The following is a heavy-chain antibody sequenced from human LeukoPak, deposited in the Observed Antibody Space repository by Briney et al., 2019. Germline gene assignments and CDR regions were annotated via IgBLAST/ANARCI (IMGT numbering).Heavy chain of an antibody. CDR2: VYPGDSDT. CDR1: GYAFTDFW. J-gene: IGHJ6*02. Sequence: GESLKISCKGSGYAFTDFWIAWVRQMPGKGLEWMGLVYPGDSDTRYSPSFQGQVTLSADKSISTAYLQWSSLKASDTAIYYCARDLHYYVAMDVWGQGTTVTVSS. CDR3: ARDLHYYVAMDV. D-gene: IGHD3-10*02. V-gene: IGHV5-51*01.